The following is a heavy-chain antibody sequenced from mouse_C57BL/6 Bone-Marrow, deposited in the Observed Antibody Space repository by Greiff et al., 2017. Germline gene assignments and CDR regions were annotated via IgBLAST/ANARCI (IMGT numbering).Heavy chain of an antibody. CDR3: ARHYGSSSAWFAY. CDR2: ISNLAYSI. D-gene: IGHD1-1*01. J-gene: IGHJ3*01. CDR1: GFTFSDYG. V-gene: IGHV5-15*01. Sequence: EVQLVESGGGLVQPGGSLKLSCAASGFTFSDYGMAWVRQAPRKGPEWVAFISNLAYSIYYADTVTGRFTISRENAKNTLYLEMSSLRSEDTAMYYCARHYGSSSAWFAYWGQGTLVTVSA.